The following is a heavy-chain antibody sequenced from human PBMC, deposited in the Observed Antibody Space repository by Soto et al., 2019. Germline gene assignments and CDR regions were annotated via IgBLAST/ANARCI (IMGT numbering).Heavy chain of an antibody. CDR3: SRHTFVCLSTGSIHYYYYSMDF. D-gene: IGHD3-16*02. Sequence: GESLKISCKGSGYSFTSYWIGWVRQMPGKGLEWMGIIYPGDSDTRYSPSFQGQGTISADKSISTAYLQWSSLKASDTAMYYYSRHTFVCLSTGSIHYYYYSMDFWGQGTPVTVSS. CDR1: GYSFTSYW. CDR2: IYPGDSDT. J-gene: IGHJ6*03. V-gene: IGHV5-51*01.